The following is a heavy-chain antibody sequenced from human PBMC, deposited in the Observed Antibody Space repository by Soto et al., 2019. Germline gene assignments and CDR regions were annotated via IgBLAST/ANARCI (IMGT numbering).Heavy chain of an antibody. CDR3: ASGRYSSGWAPFDY. Sequence: GGSLRLSCAASGFTVSINYMRWVRHAPGKGLEWVSVIYSGGSTYYADSVKGRFTISRDNSKNTLYLQMNSLRAEDTAVYYCASGRYSSGWAPFDYWGQGTLVTVSS. V-gene: IGHV3-53*01. CDR2: IYSGGST. J-gene: IGHJ4*02. CDR1: GFTVSINY. D-gene: IGHD6-19*01.